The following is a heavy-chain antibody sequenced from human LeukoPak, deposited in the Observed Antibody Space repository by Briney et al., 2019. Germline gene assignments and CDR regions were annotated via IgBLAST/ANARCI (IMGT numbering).Heavy chain of an antibody. Sequence: GGSLRLSCAASGFTFNNYWMSWVRQAPGKGLEWVANIKQDGSEKYYVDSVKGRFTISRDNAKNSLYLQMNSLRAEDTALYYCARDNHLFYYYMDVWGKGTTVTVSS. CDR1: GFTFNNYW. CDR3: ARDNHLFYYYMDV. J-gene: IGHJ6*03. D-gene: IGHD1-14*01. CDR2: IKQDGSEK. V-gene: IGHV3-7*03.